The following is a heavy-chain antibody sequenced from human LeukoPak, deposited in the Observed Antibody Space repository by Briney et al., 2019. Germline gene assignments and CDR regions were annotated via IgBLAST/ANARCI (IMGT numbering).Heavy chain of an antibody. CDR2: IRAGGGST. D-gene: IGHD1-14*01. CDR3: AKDKVLDP. V-gene: IGHV3-23*01. CDR1: GFTFSSYA. J-gene: IGHJ5*02. Sequence: GGSLRLSCEASGFTFSSYAMSWVRQAPGKGLEWVSGIRAGGGSTYYADSVKGRLTISRDNSKNTLYLQMNSLRAEDSAVYYCAKDKVLDPWGQGTLVTVSS.